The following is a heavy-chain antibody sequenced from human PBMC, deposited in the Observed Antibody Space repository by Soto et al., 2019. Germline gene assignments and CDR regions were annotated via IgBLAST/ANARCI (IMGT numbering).Heavy chain of an antibody. V-gene: IGHV1-2*02. Sequence: QVQMVQSGAEVKKPGASVKVSCKASGYTFTGYYMHWVRQAPGQGLEWMAWINPNSGGTNYAQKFQGRVTMTRDTSISTAYMELSRLRSDDTAVYYCTSTDGDWLDYYGMDVLGQGTTVTVSS. CDR3: TSTDGDWLDYYGMDV. J-gene: IGHJ6*02. D-gene: IGHD2-21*02. CDR2: INPNSGGT. CDR1: GYTFTGYY.